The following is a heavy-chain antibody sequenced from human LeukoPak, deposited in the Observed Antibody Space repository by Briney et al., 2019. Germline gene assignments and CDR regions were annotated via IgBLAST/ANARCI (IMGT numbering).Heavy chain of an antibody. J-gene: IGHJ3*02. Sequence: SETLSLTCTVSGGSIRSCYWNWIRQPPGKRLEWIGNFHSSGNNYNPSLKSRVTISVDTSKNQVSLKVTSVTAADTALYYCVRARDMAFDIWGQGTMVTVSA. CDR2: FHSSGN. V-gene: IGHV4-59*01. CDR1: GGSIRSCY. D-gene: IGHD2-21*02. CDR3: VRARDMAFDI.